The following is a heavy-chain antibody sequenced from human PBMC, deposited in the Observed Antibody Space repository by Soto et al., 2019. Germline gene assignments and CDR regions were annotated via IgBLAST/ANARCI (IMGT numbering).Heavy chain of an antibody. CDR3: ARDCSGWKAYYCDY. CDR2: IIPIFGTA. J-gene: IGHJ4*02. CDR1: GGTFSSYA. V-gene: IGHV1-69*12. Sequence: QVQLVQSGAEVKKPGSSVKVSCKASGGTFSSYAISWVRQAPGQGLEWMGGIIPIFGTANYAQKFQGRVMITADESTSTAYMERSSLRAEDAAVYYWARDCSGWKAYYCDYWGQGTLVTVSS. D-gene: IGHD6-19*01.